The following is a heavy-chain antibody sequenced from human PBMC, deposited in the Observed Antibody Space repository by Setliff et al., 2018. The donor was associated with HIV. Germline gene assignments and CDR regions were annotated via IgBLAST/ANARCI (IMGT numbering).Heavy chain of an antibody. J-gene: IGHJ3*02. CDR2: IYYTGST. CDR1: GGSISNHY. D-gene: IGHD3-22*01. Sequence: PSETLSLTCSVSGGSISNHYWSWIRQPPGKGLEWIGYIYYTGSTNYNPSLRGRVTISVDTSKNHFSLKLRSVTAADTAVYYCARHGHFYDSSSSDAFDIWGHGTMVTVSS. CDR3: ARHGHFYDSSSSDAFDI. V-gene: IGHV4-59*08.